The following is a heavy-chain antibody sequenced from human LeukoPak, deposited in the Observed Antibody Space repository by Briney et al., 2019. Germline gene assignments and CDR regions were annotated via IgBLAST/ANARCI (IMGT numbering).Heavy chain of an antibody. CDR2: ISAYNGNT. CDR1: GGTLSNFA. Sequence: GASVKVSCKASGGTLSNFAISWVRQAPGQGLEWMGWISAYNGNTKYAQKFQGRVTMTTDTSTSTAYMELRSLRSDDTAVYYCARDLPSLPFDPWGQGTLVTVSS. V-gene: IGHV1-18*01. CDR3: ARDLPSLPFDP. J-gene: IGHJ5*02. D-gene: IGHD5/OR15-5a*01.